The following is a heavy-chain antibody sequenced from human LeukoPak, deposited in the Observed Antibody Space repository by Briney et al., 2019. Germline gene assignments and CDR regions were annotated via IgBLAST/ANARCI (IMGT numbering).Heavy chain of an antibody. J-gene: IGHJ5*02. CDR1: GGSISSYY. D-gene: IGHD3-10*01. V-gene: IGHV4-59*08. CDR2: IYYSGST. Sequence: SETLSLTCTVSGGSISSYYWSWIRQPPGKGLEWIGYIYYSGSTNYNPSLKSRVTISVDTSKNQFSLKLSSVTAADTAVYYCARHTDPYSYGSGTPFDPWGQGTLVTVSS. CDR3: ARHTDPYSYGSGTPFDP.